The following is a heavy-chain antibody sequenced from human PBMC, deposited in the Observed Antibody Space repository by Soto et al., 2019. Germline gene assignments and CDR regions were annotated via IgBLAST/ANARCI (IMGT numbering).Heavy chain of an antibody. CDR2: ISGYNGDI. J-gene: IGHJ4*02. CDR1: GYTFTSYG. CDR3: ARGSPFHN. Sequence: QVQLVQSGAEVKKTGASVKVSCKASGYTFTSYGLSWVRQAPGQGLEWMGWISGYNGDINYAPKLQGRVTITRDTATSTPYMELRSLRSADPAIYSCARGSPFHNWGQGTLITVSS. V-gene: IGHV1-18*01.